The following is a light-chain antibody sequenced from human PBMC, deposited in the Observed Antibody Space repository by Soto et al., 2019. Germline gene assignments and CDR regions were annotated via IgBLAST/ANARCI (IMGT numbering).Light chain of an antibody. J-gene: IGLJ7*01. CDR1: SGSVLTSHY. Sequence: QAVVTQEPSFSVSPGGTVTLTCGLTSGSVLTSHYTSWFQQTPGQPPRTLIYSTKSRSPGVPDRFSGSILGNKGALTITGAQADDEGAYYCVLYIGTGLVFGGVTQLTVL. V-gene: IGLV8-61*01. CDR3: VLYIGTGLV. CDR2: STK.